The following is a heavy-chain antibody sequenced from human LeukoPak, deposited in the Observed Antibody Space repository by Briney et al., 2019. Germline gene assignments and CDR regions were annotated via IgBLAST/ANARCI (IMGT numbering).Heavy chain of an antibody. V-gene: IGHV3-66*01. CDR2: IYSGGST. CDR3: ARFTHGGDFDY. CDR1: GFTVSSNY. J-gene: IGHJ4*02. Sequence: PGGSLRLSCTASGFTVSSNYMSWVRQAPGKGLEWVSVIYSGGSTSYADSVKGRFTIPRDNSKNTLYLQMNSLRAEDTAVYYCARFTHGGDFDYWGQGTLVTVSS. D-gene: IGHD2-21*01.